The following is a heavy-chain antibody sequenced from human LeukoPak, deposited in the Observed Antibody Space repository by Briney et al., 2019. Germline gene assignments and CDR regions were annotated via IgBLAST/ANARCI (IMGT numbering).Heavy chain of an antibody. CDR3: ARDPYSGSYGAFDI. J-gene: IGHJ3*02. Sequence: GGSLRLSCAASGFTFKDFYMSWVRQAPGKGLEWVSYINHLGSQTDYADSVKGRFTISRDNAKNSLFLQMNSLRVEDTAVYYCARDPYSGSYGAFDIWGQGTMVTVS. CDR1: GFTFKDFY. V-gene: IGHV3-11*05. CDR2: INHLGSQT. D-gene: IGHD1-26*01.